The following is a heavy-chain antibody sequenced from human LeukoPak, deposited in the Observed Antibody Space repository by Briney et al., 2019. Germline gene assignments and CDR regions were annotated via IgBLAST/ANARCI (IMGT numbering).Heavy chain of an antibody. Sequence: GASVKVSCKASRYTFTGYYMHWVRQAPGQGLEWMGWINPNSGGTNYAQKFQGRVTMTRDTSISTAYMELSRLRSDDTAVYYCASLEVVVAANWFDPWGQGTLVTVSS. CDR2: INPNSGGT. CDR3: ASLEVVVAANWFDP. D-gene: IGHD2-15*01. CDR1: RYTFTGYY. V-gene: IGHV1-2*02. J-gene: IGHJ5*02.